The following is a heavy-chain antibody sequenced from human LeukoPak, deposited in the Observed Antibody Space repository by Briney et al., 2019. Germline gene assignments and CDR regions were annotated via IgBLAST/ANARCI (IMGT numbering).Heavy chain of an antibody. CDR3: ARGYCSGGSCYFFDY. V-gene: IGHV1-2*02. J-gene: IGHJ4*02. CDR1: GYIFTDYF. CDR2: INPNSGGT. D-gene: IGHD2-15*01. Sequence: ASVKVSCKASGYIFTDYFMHWMRQAPGQGLEWMGWINPNSGGTNYAQKFQDRVTMTRDTSISTVYMELSRLRSDDTAIYYCARGYCSGGSCYFFDYWGQGTLVTVSS.